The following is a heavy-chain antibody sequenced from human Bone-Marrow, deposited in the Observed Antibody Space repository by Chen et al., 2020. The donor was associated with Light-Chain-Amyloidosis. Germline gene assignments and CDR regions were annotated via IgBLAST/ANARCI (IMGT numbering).Heavy chain of an antibody. V-gene: IGHV5-51*01. CDR2: TYPDDSDA. CDR3: ARRRDGYNFDY. CDR1: GYTFPNYW. Sequence: EMQLEQSGPEVKKPGEYLKISCKGSGYTFPNYWIGWVRQMPGKGLEWRGVTYPDDSDARYSPSFEGQVTISADKSITTAYLQWRSLKASDTAMYYCARRRDGYNFDYWGQGTLVTVSS. D-gene: IGHD5-12*01. J-gene: IGHJ4*02.